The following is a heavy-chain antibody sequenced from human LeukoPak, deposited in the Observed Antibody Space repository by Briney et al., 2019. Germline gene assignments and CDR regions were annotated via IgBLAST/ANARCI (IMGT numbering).Heavy chain of an antibody. V-gene: IGHV4-59*01. CDR3: AREPYSGYGMDV. D-gene: IGHD1-26*01. J-gene: IGHJ6*02. CDR1: GGSISSSY. CDR2: IYYSGST. Sequence: PSETLSLTCTVSGGSISSSYWSWIRQPPGKGVEWIGYIYYSGSTNYNPSLKSRVTISVDTSKNQFSLKLSSVTAADTAVYYCAREPYSGYGMDVWGQGTTVTVSS.